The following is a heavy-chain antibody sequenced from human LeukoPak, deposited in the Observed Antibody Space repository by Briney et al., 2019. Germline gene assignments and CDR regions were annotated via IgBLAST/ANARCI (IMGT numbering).Heavy chain of an antibody. CDR1: GFTFDDYV. Sequence: GRSLRLSCAASGFTFDDYVMHWVRQAPGEGVGCVSGISWNSGRIGYADSVKGRFTISTDNAKNSLYLPMNTLRAEYTALYYCAKDMGGIVATIFDYWGQGTLVTVSS. V-gene: IGHV3-9*01. CDR3: AKDMGGIVATIFDY. J-gene: IGHJ4*02. D-gene: IGHD5-12*01. CDR2: ISWNSGRI.